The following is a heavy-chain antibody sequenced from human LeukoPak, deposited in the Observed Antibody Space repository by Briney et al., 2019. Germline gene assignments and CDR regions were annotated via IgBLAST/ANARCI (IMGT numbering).Heavy chain of an antibody. Sequence: KPGGSLRLSCAASGFTFSSYSMNWVRQAPGKGLEWVSSISSTSSYIYYADSVKGRFTISRDNAKNSLYLQMNSLRAEDTAVYYCAREITYYYDSSGPLSFWGQGTLVTVSS. J-gene: IGHJ4*02. V-gene: IGHV3-21*01. CDR2: ISSTSSYI. CDR1: GFTFSSYS. D-gene: IGHD3-22*01. CDR3: AREITYYYDSSGPLSF.